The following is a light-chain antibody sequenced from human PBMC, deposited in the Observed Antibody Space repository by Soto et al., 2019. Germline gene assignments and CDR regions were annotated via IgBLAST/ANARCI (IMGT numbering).Light chain of an antibody. J-gene: IGLJ1*01. Sequence: QSVLTQLPSASGTPGQRVTISCSGSSSNIGSNYVYWYQHLTGTAPKLLIYRNNQRPSGVPDRFSGSKSGTSASLAISGLRSEDEADYYCATWDDSLSNYVFGTGTKVTVL. CDR2: RNN. CDR1: SSNIGSNY. V-gene: IGLV1-47*01. CDR3: ATWDDSLSNYV.